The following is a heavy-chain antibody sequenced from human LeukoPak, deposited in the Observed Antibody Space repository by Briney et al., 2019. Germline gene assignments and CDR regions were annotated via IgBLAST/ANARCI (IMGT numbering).Heavy chain of an antibody. Sequence: SVKVSCKVAGYTLTELSMHWVRQAPGKGLEWMGGIIPIFGTANYAQKFQGRVTITADESTSTAYMELSSLRSEDTAVYYCARSPDSSGYYGLFDYWGQGTLVTVSS. D-gene: IGHD3-22*01. V-gene: IGHV1-69*13. CDR3: ARSPDSSGYYGLFDY. J-gene: IGHJ4*02. CDR2: IIPIFGTA. CDR1: GYTLTELS.